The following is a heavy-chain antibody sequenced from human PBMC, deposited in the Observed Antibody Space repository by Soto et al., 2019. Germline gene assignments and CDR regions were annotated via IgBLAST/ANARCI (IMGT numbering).Heavy chain of an antibody. V-gene: IGHV3-21*01. D-gene: IGHD6-13*01. CDR1: GFAFIKYS. CDR2: ISSRSTYI. CDR3: ARPRLPAAGDYYYYYGMDV. Sequence: WGSLRLSCAASGFAFIKYSVNLVRQSPFKCLEWVSSISSRSTYIFYADSVKGRFTISRDNAKNSLYLQMNSLRAEDTGVYYCARPRLPAAGDYYYYYGMDVWGQGTTVT. J-gene: IGHJ6*02.